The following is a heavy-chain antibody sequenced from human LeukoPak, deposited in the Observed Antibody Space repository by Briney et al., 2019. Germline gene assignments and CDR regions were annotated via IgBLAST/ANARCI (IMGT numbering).Heavy chain of an antibody. V-gene: IGHV3-30*02. CDR2: IRNDASET. J-gene: IGHJ4*02. Sequence: PGGSLRLSCAASGFRFNNYGMHWVRQAPGKGLEWVTFIRNDASETFYGDSVKDRFTVSRDNSKNTQYLQMNSLRIEDTAVYYCVKDSEVLNYWGQGTLVTVSS. CDR3: VKDSEVLNY. CDR1: GFRFNNYG. D-gene: IGHD3-10*01.